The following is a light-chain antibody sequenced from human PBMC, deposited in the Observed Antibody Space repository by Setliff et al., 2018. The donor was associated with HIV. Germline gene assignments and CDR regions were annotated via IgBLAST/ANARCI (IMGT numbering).Light chain of an antibody. J-gene: IGLJ1*01. Sequence: QSVLTQPPSASGSPGQSVTISCTGTSSDVGGYDYVSWYQQHPGKALKLMIHEVNKRPSGVPDRFSGSKSDNTASLTVSGLQAEDEADYYCSSYAGSNSPYVSGTGTKVTVL. CDR1: SSDVGGYDY. CDR2: EVN. CDR3: SSYAGSNSPYV. V-gene: IGLV2-8*01.